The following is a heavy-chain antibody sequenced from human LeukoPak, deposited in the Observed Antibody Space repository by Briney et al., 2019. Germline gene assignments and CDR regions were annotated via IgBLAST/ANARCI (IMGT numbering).Heavy chain of an antibody. D-gene: IGHD3-22*01. Sequence: SVKVSCKASGGTFSSYAISWVRQAPGQGLEWMGRNTPIFGIANYAQKFQGRVTITADKSTSTAYMELSSLRSEDTAVYYCARDWKDDSSGYYDYWGQGTLVTVSS. CDR2: NTPIFGIA. CDR1: GGTFSSYA. V-gene: IGHV1-69*04. CDR3: ARDWKDDSSGYYDY. J-gene: IGHJ4*02.